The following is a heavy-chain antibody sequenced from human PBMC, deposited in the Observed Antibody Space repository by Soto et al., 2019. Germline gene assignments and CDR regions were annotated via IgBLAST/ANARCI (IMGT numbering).Heavy chain of an antibody. V-gene: IGHV3-15*07. CDR1: EFTFGDAW. CDR2: IKSKTDGGTT. Sequence: VGSLRLSYASSEFTFGDAWVNLIRQPPGKGQEWVGRIKSKTDGGTTDYAAPVKGRFTISRDDSKNTLYLQMNSLKTEDTAVYYCTTDPRYCSGGSCYSPSDYWGQGTLVTVSS. CDR3: TTDPRYCSGGSCYSPSDY. D-gene: IGHD2-15*01. J-gene: IGHJ4*02.